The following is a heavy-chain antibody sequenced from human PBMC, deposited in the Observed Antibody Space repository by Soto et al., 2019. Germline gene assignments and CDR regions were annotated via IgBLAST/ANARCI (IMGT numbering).Heavy chain of an antibody. CDR2: IIPIFGTA. CDR3: ARDGVGDSYYGMDV. V-gene: IGHV1-69*06. CDR1: GGTFSSYA. Sequence: SVKVSCKASGGTFSSYAISWVRQAPGQGLEWMGGIIPIFGTANYAQKFQGRVTITADKSTSTAYMELSSLRSEDTAVYYCARDGVGDSYYGMDVWGQGTTVTVSS. D-gene: IGHD1-26*01. J-gene: IGHJ6*02.